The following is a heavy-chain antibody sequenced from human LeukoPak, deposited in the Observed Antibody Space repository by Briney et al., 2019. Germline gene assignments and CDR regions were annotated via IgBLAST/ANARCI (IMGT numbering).Heavy chain of an antibody. CDR2: IYYSGSA. J-gene: IGHJ4*02. V-gene: IGHV4-61*05. CDR3: ARLTGYDWESSYDY. CDR1: GGSISSSSYY. D-gene: IGHD5-12*01. Sequence: SETLSLTCTVSGGSISSSSYYWGWIRQPPGKGLEWIGYIYYSGSANYNPSLKSRVTIPVDTSKNQFSLKLSSVSAADTAVYYCARLTGYDWESSYDYWGQGTLVTVSS.